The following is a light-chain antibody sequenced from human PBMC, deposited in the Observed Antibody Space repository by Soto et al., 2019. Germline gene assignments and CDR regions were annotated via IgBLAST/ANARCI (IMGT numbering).Light chain of an antibody. CDR1: QTISSW. Sequence: IQMTQSPSSLSASVGDRVTITCRASQTISSWLAWYQQKPGKAPKLLMYAASTLQSGVPSRFRGSGSGTDFTLTISSLQPEDFATYYCHQSDSMPWTFGQGTKVDIK. CDR2: AAS. V-gene: IGKV1-39*01. CDR3: HQSDSMPWT. J-gene: IGKJ1*01.